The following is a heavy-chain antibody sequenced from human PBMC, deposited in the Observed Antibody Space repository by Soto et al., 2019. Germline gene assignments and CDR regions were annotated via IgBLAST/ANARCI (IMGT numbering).Heavy chain of an antibody. CDR2: ISYSGST. V-gene: IGHV4-31*03. D-gene: IGHD3-22*01. J-gene: IGHJ4*02. CDR1: GGSINSGGYY. CDR3: ATSEYHSSGYYGGFDY. Sequence: QVQLQESGPGLVKPSQTRSLTCTISGGSINSGGYYWSWIRQHPGKGLEWIGYISYSGSTYYNPSLQSRVTISVDTSKNQLSLKLSSATATDTAVYYCATSEYHSSGYYGGFDYWGLGTLVTVSS.